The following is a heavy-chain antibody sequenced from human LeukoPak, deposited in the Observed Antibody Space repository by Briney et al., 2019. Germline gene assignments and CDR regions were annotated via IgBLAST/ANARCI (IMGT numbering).Heavy chain of an antibody. J-gene: IGHJ6*02. V-gene: IGHV4-59*01. D-gene: IGHD3-10*01. CDR1: GGSICVYY. Sequence: SETLSLTCTLSGGSICVYYWSWIRQSPGKGREWIGYFYYSGSTKYNPSLKSRVTISVCTSKTQFSLKLSSVTAADTAVYYCARESVGVLLWFGETQGPHGMDVWGQGTTVTVSS. CDR3: ARESVGVLLWFGETQGPHGMDV. CDR2: FYYSGST.